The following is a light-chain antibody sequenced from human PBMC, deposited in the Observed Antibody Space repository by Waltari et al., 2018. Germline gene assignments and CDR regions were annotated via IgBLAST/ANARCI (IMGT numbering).Light chain of an antibody. V-gene: IGKV1-13*02. Sequence: IQMTQSPSSLSASAGDTVTITCRASQGFSTYLNWYQQKPGKPPKRLIYETSKWESGFPSRFICSGSGTDFTLTISRLQPEDFATYYCLQSNSHPWTFGQGTKLEIK. J-gene: IGKJ1*01. CDR3: LQSNSHPWT. CDR2: ETS. CDR1: QGFSTY.